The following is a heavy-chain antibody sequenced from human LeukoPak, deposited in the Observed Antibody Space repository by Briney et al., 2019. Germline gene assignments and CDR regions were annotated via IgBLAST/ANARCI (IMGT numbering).Heavy chain of an antibody. V-gene: IGHV3-30-3*01. Sequence: GGSLGLSCAASGFTFSSYAMHWVRQAPGKGLEWVAVISYDGSNKYYADSVKGRFTISRDNSKNTLYLQMNSLRAEDTAVYYCARKTSDDAFDIWGQGTMVTVSS. CDR3: ARKTSDDAFDI. CDR2: ISYDGSNK. CDR1: GFTFSSYA. J-gene: IGHJ3*02.